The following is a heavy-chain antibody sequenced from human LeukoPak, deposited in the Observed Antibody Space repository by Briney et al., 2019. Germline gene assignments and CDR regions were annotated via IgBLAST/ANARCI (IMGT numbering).Heavy chain of an antibody. CDR2: ISSSGSTI. V-gene: IGHV3-11*01. D-gene: IGHD2-21*02. J-gene: IGHJ5*02. CDR3: ARDKWAYCGGDCAWFDP. CDR1: GFTFSDYY. Sequence: GGSLRLSCAASGFTFSDYYMSWIRQAPGKGLEWVSYISSSGSTIYYADSVKGRFTISRDNAKNSLYLQMNSLRAEDTAVYYCARDKWAYCGGDCAWFDPWXXXXXXTVSS.